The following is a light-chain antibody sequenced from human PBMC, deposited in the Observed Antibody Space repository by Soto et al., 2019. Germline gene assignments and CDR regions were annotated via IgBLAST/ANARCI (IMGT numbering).Light chain of an antibody. V-gene: IGKV3-11*01. CDR1: QSVGNS. Sequence: EIVLTQSPDTLSLSPGERATLSCKASQSVGNSFAWYQQKPGQAPRLLIYDVSKRATGIPARFSGSGSGTDLTLVISRLEPEDFAVYSCQQRRAWPLTFGGGT. CDR2: DVS. J-gene: IGKJ4*01. CDR3: QQRRAWPLT.